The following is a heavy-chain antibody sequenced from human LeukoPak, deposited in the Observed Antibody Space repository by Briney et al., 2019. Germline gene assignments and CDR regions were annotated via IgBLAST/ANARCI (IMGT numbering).Heavy chain of an antibody. CDR2: ISSSSSTI. CDR1: GFTFSSYS. Sequence: GGSLRLSCAASGFTFSSYSMNWVRQAPGKGLEWVSYISSSSSTIYYADSVKGRFTISRDNAKNSLYLQMNSLRAEDTAVYYCARYQGDSNRYCSSTSCYLYYYYYMDVWGKGTTVTVSS. D-gene: IGHD2-2*01. J-gene: IGHJ6*03. V-gene: IGHV3-48*04. CDR3: ARYQGDSNRYCSSTSCYLYYYYYMDV.